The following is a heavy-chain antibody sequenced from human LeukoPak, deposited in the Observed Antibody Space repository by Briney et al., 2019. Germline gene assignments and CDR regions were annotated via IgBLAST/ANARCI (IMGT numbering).Heavy chain of an antibody. D-gene: IGHD3-3*01. CDR3: ARGTTIFGVAKVDY. J-gene: IGHJ4*02. CDR1: GFTFSSYW. CDR2: INSDGSST. V-gene: IGHV3-74*01. Sequence: GGSLRLSCAASGFTFSSYWMHWVRQAPGKGLVWVSRINSDGSSTSYADSVKGRFTISRDNAKNTLYLQMNSLRAEDTAVYYCARGTTIFGVAKVDYWGQGTLVTVSS.